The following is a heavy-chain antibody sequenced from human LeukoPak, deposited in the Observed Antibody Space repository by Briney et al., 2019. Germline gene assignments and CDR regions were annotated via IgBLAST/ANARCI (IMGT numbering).Heavy chain of an antibody. J-gene: IGHJ4*02. CDR2: INHSGST. CDR3: ARRRPLATFDY. D-gene: IGHD6-13*01. CDR1: GGSFSGYY. V-gene: IGHV4-34*01. Sequence: SETLSLTCAVYGGSFSGYYWCWIRQPPGKGLEWIGEINHSGSTNYNPSLKSRVTISVDTSKNQFSLKLSSVTAADTAVYYCARRRPLATFDYWGQGTLVTVSS.